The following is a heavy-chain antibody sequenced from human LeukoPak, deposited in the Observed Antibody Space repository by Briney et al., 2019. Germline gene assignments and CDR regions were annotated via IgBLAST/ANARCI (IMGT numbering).Heavy chain of an antibody. V-gene: IGHV3-23*01. CDR3: ASGGHVDY. CDR2: ISGSGGST. Sequence: GGSLRLSCAASGFTFSSYAMSWVRQGPGKGLEWVSGISGSGGSTYYADSVKGRFTISRDNSKNTLYLQIDSLRAEDTAVYYCASGGHVDYWGQGTLVTVSS. J-gene: IGHJ4*02. D-gene: IGHD3-10*01. CDR1: GFTFSSYA.